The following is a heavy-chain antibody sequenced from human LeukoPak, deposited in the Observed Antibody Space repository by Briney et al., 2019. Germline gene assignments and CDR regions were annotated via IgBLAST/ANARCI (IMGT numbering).Heavy chain of an antibody. V-gene: IGHV3-30-3*01. CDR2: ISHDGGNE. D-gene: IGHD4-11*01. CDR3: AKDSSTSNPYYGLDV. CDR1: GFTFSRYG. J-gene: IGHJ6*02. Sequence: GGSLRLSCAASGFTFSRYGMHWVRQAPGKGLEWVAVISHDGGNEYYADSVKGRFTISRDNSKNTLYLQMDSLRAEDTAVYYCAKDSSTSNPYYGLDVWGQGTTVTVSS.